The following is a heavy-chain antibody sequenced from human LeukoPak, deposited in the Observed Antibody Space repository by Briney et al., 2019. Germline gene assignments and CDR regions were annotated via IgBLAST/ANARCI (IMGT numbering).Heavy chain of an antibody. CDR2: ISSSGGDT. CDR3: ATPPSDSFDL. CDR1: GFTFTTYA. V-gene: IGHV3-23*01. Sequence: GGPLRLSCAAPGFTFTTYAMSWVRQAPGKGLEWVSAISSSGGDTNYADSVKGRFTISRDNSQSTLYLQMSSLRAEDTALYYCATPPSDSFDLWGQGTMVTVSS. D-gene: IGHD2-15*01. J-gene: IGHJ3*01.